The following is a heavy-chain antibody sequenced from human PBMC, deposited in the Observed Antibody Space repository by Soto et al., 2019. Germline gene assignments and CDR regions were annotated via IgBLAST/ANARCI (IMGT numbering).Heavy chain of an antibody. J-gene: IGHJ4*02. CDR2: VYRSGAA. D-gene: IGHD1-1*01. Sequence: SDTLSLTCTVSGYSISTGSYWAWVRQSPGKGLEWIGSVYRSGAAYYSPNLKTRRTISVDTSKNQFSLHLKSGTAADAAVYYCARWRQRHGGFDYWGQGTLITV. CDR1: GYSISTGSY. V-gene: IGHV4-38-2*02. CDR3: ARWRQRHGGFDY.